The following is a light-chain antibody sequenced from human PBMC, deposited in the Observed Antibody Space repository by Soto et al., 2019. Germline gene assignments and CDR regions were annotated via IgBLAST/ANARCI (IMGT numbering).Light chain of an antibody. CDR2: DAS. J-gene: IGKJ1*01. Sequence: DIQITNPPSSLFASVEDRVTITCQASQNINNYLNWYQQKPGRAPKLLIYDASNLEAGVPSRFGGSGSGTDFTFTISRLQPEDIATYYCQQYENLPTFGQGTKV. CDR3: QQYENLPT. CDR1: QNINNY. V-gene: IGKV1-33*01.